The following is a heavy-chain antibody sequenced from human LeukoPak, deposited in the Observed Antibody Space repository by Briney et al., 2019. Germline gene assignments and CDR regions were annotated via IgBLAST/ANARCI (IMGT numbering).Heavy chain of an antibody. D-gene: IGHD5-18*01. CDR2: INTNTGNP. J-gene: IGHJ4*02. CDR3: ARVLVRYSYGYGKFPLGY. V-gene: IGHV7-4-1*02. Sequence: GASVKVSCKASGYTFTSYYMHWVRQAPGQGLEWMGWINTNTGNPTYAQGFTGRFVFSLDTSVSTAYLQISSLKAEDTAVYYCARVLVRYSYGYGKFPLGYWGQGTLVTVSS. CDR1: GYTFTSYY.